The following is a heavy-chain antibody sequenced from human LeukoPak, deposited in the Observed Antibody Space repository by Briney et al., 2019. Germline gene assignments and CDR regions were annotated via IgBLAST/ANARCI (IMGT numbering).Heavy chain of an antibody. D-gene: IGHD5-18*01. CDR1: GFSFSNYG. Sequence: GRSLRLSCVASGFSFSNYGMHWVRQAPGKGLEWVAVIWYDGSNKYYADSVKGRFTISRDNSKNTLYLQMDILRAEDTAVYYCARETAMVPYYWGQGTLVTVSS. CDR3: ARETAMVPYY. CDR2: IWYDGSNK. V-gene: IGHV3-33*01. J-gene: IGHJ4*02.